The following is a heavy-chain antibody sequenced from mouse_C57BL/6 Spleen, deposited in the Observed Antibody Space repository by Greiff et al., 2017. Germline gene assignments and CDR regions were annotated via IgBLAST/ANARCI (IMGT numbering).Heavy chain of an antibody. V-gene: IGHV1-18*01. CDR3: ARSGRLLRPHYYAMDY. CDR1: GYTFTDYN. CDR2: INPNNGGP. Sequence: EVQLQQSGPELVKPGASVKIPCKASGYTFTDYNMDWVKQSHGKSLEWIGDINPNNGGPIYNQKFKGKATLTVDKSSSTAYMELRSLTSEDTAVYYCARSGRLLRPHYYAMDYWGQGTSVTVSS. J-gene: IGHJ4*01. D-gene: IGHD2-3*01.